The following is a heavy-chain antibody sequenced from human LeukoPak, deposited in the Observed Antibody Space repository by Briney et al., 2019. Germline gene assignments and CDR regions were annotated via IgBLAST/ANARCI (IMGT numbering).Heavy chain of an antibody. V-gene: IGHV4-38-2*02. CDR3: ARGHYYGSGSPYYYYMDV. J-gene: IGHJ6*03. CDR1: GYSISSGYY. CDR2: IYHSGST. D-gene: IGHD3-10*01. Sequence: SETLSLTCTVSGYSISSGYYWGWIRQPPGKGLEWIGSIYHSGSTYYNPSLKSRVTISVDTSKNEFSLKLSSVTAADTAVYYCARGHYYGSGSPYYYYMDVWGKGTTVTVSS.